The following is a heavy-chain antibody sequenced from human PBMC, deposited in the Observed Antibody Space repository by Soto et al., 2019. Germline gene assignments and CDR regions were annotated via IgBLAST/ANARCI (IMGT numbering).Heavy chain of an antibody. CDR3: ARVYDFWSGYQKIYYYYYMDV. Sequence: SETLSLTCTVSGGSISSYYWSWIRQPPGKGLEWIGYIYYSGSTNYNPSLKSRVTISVDTSKNQFSLKLSSVTAADTAVYYCARVYDFWSGYQKIYYYYYMDVWGKGTTVTVSS. J-gene: IGHJ6*03. V-gene: IGHV4-59*01. CDR1: GGSISSYY. CDR2: IYYSGST. D-gene: IGHD3-3*01.